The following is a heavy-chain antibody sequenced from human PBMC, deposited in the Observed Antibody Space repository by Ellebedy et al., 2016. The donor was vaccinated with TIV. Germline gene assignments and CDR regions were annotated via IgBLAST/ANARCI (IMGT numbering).Heavy chain of an antibody. J-gene: IGHJ6*02. CDR1: GYTFTSYW. CDR3: TRDLYYGIDF. Sequence: GESLMISCAASGYTFTSYWMHWVRQAPGKGLVWVSHINGDGSHTIYADSVKGRFTISRDNAKNTLYLQMNSLRADDTAVYYCTRDLYYGIDFWGQGTTVTVSS. CDR2: INGDGSHT. D-gene: IGHD2-8*01. V-gene: IGHV3-74*01.